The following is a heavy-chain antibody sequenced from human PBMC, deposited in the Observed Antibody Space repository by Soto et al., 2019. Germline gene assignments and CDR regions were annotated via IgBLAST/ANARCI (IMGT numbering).Heavy chain of an antibody. D-gene: IGHD2-15*01. Sequence: EVQLLESGGGLVQPGGSLRLSCAVDKFTFSNSAENWVRQAPGKGLEWVSVVSGSGSSTYYADSVKGRFTISRDNSKNTLHLQMNSLRSEDTAVYYCARRSPSWAFDIWGQGTMVTVSS. CDR3: ARRSPSWAFDI. CDR1: KFTFSNSA. J-gene: IGHJ3*02. V-gene: IGHV3-23*01. CDR2: VSGSGSST.